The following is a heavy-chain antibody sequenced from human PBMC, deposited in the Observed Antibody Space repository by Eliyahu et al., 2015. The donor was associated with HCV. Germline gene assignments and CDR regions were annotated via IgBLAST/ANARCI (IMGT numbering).Heavy chain of an antibody. D-gene: IGHD3-16*02. CDR2: ISGSGGST. V-gene: IGHV3-23*01. CDR3: AKDPVIMITFGGVIDYFDY. Sequence: AISGSGGSTYYADSVKGRFTISRDNSKNTLYLQMNSLRAEDTAVYYCAKDPVIMITFGGVIDYFDYWGQGTLVTVSS. J-gene: IGHJ4*02.